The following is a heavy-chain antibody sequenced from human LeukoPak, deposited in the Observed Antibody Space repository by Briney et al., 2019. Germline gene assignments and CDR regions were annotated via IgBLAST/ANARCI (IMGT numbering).Heavy chain of an antibody. CDR3: AQYLQMGGES. D-gene: IGHD3-16*01. Sequence: PGGSLRLSCAASGFAFNTYAMNWVRQAPGKGPEWVSVMGGGGDNIHYADSVEGRFTISRDNSKNTLYLQMNSLRVEDTALYYCAQYLQMGGESWGQGTLVTVSS. CDR2: MGGGGDNI. CDR1: GFAFNTYA. J-gene: IGHJ4*02. V-gene: IGHV3-23*01.